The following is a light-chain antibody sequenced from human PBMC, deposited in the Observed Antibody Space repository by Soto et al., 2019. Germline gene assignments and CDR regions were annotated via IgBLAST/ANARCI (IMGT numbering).Light chain of an antibody. CDR3: QQYNKWPPYT. CDR2: GAS. V-gene: IGKV3-15*01. Sequence: IVMTQSPANLSVSPGEIATLTCRARQSVSSNLAWYQQKPGQGPRLLIYGASTRATSIPARFSGSGSGTEFTLTINSRQSEDFAVYYCQQYNKWPPYTFGQGTKLEIK. CDR1: QSVSSN. J-gene: IGKJ2*01.